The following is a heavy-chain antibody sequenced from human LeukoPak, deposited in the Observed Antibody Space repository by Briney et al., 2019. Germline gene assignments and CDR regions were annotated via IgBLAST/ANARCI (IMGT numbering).Heavy chain of an antibody. J-gene: IGHJ2*01. Sequence: GGSLRLSCAASGFTVSNNYISWVRQAPGKGLEWVSAFYAGDKTYHTDSVKGRFTISSNDSNNTMYLQMNSLRTDDTAVYYCASPGQYYDGSSHWFFDLWGRGTLVTVSS. D-gene: IGHD3-22*01. V-gene: IGHV3-66*02. CDR1: GFTVSNNY. CDR2: FYAGDKT. CDR3: ASPGQYYDGSSHWFFDL.